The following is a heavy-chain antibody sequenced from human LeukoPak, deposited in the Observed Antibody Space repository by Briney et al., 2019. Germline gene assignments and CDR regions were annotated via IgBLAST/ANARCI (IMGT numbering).Heavy chain of an antibody. CDR1: GGSISSSSYY. D-gene: IGHD3-10*01. CDR3: ARQEVAIGYYGSGRSWFDP. Sequence: NASETLSLTCTVSGGSISSSSYYWGWIRQPPGKGLEWIGSIYYSGSTYYNPSLKSRVTISVDTSKNQFSLKLSSVTAADTAVYYCARQEVAIGYYGSGRSWFDPWGQGTLVTVSS. V-gene: IGHV4-39*07. J-gene: IGHJ5*02. CDR2: IYYSGST.